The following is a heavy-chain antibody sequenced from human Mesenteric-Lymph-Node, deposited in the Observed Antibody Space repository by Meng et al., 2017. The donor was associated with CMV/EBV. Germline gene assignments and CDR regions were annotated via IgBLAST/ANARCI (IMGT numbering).Heavy chain of an antibody. CDR2: IYWDDDE. CDR1: GFSLSTSGVG. D-gene: IGHD6-13*01. J-gene: IGHJ4*02. V-gene: IGHV2-5*02. CDR3: AHSSGIAAAGPFYFDY. Sequence: QITLKESGPTLVKPTQTLTLTCPFSGFSLSTSGVGVGWIRQPPGKALEWLALIYWDDDERYSPSLKSRLTITKDTSKNQVVLTMTNMDPVDTATYYCAHSSGIAAAGPFYFDYWGQGTLVTVSS.